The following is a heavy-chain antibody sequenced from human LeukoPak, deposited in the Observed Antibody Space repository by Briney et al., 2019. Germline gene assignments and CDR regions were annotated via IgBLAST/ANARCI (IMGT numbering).Heavy chain of an antibody. D-gene: IGHD4-23*01. V-gene: IGHV3-21*01. Sequence: PGGSLRLPCAASGFTFSSYSMNWVRQAPGKGLEWVSSISSSSSYIYYADSVKGRFTISRDNAKNSLYLQMNSLRAEDTAVYYCARGFYGGNSVHAFDIWGQGTMVTASS. J-gene: IGHJ3*02. CDR2: ISSSSSYI. CDR1: GFTFSSYS. CDR3: ARGFYGGNSVHAFDI.